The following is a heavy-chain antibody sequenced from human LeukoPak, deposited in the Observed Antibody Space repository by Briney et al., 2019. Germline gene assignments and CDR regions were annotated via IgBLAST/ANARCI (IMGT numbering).Heavy chain of an antibody. J-gene: IGHJ6*02. V-gene: IGHV1-2*02. CDR3: ARDPPWDSSGYFSYGMDV. CDR1: GYTFTGYY. D-gene: IGHD3-22*01. CDR2: INPNSGGT. Sequence: GASVKVSCKASGYTFTGYYMHWVRQAPGQGLEWMGWINPNSGGTNYAQKFQGRVTMTRDTSISTAYMELSRLRSDDTAVYYCARDPPWDSSGYFSYGMDVWGQGTTVTVSS.